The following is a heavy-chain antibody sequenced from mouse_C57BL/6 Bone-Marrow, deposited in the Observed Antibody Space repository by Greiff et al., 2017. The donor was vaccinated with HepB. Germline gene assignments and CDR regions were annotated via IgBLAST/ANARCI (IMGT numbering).Heavy chain of an antibody. J-gene: IGHJ2*01. V-gene: IGHV1-19*01. D-gene: IGHD1-2*01. CDR3: AREGPYGPYYFDY. Sequence: VQLQQSGPVLVKPGASVKMSCKASGYTFTDYYMNWVKQSHGKSLEWIGVINPYNGGTSYNQKFKGKATLTVDKSSSTAYMELNSLTSEDSAVYYCAREGPYGPYYFDYWGQGTTLTVSS. CDR1: GYTFTDYY. CDR2: INPYNGGT.